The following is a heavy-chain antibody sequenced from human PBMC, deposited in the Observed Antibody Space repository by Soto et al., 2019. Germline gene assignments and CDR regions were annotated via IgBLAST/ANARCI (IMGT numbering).Heavy chain of an antibody. CDR3: ARGYYGSGRIRTYYYFYYMDV. CDR2: INHSGST. CDR1: GGSFSGYY. Sequence: SETLSLTCAVYGGSFSGYYWSWIRQPPGKGLEWIGEINHSGSTNYNPSLKSRVTISVDTSKNQFSLKLSSVTAADTAVYYCARGYYGSGRIRTYYYFYYMDVWGKGTTVTVSS. V-gene: IGHV4-34*01. J-gene: IGHJ6*03. D-gene: IGHD3-10*01.